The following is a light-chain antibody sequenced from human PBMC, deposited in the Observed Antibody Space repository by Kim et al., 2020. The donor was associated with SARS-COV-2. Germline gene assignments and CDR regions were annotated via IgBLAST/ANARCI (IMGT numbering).Light chain of an antibody. CDR1: QSISSS. CDR2: TTS. Sequence: DIQMTQSPSSLSASVGDRVSITCRASQSISSSLNWYQHKPGKAPNLLIFTTSSLQSGVPSRFSGSGSGTDFTLTIDSLQPENFATYYCQQTYSIPYTVGQGTKLEI. V-gene: IGKV1-39*01. CDR3: QQTYSIPYT. J-gene: IGKJ2*01.